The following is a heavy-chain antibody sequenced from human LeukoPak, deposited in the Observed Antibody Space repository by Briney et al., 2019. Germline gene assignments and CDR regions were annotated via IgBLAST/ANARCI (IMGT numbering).Heavy chain of an antibody. D-gene: IGHD5-18*01. CDR2: INPNSGGT. CDR3: ARSPGLDTAVVSRP. Sequence: ASVKVSCKTSGYTFTGYYIHWVRQAPGQGLEWTGWINPNSGGTNYAQNFQGRVTMTRDTSINTAYMELGRLRSDGTAVYYCARSPGLDTAVVSRPWGQGTLITVSS. V-gene: IGHV1-2*02. CDR1: GYTFTGYY. J-gene: IGHJ5*02.